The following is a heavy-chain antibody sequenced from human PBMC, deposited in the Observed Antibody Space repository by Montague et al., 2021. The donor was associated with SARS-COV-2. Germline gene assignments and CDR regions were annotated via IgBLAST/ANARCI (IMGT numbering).Heavy chain of an antibody. CDR1: GTSFSGYY. CDR2: INHGGST. J-gene: IGHJ6*03. V-gene: IGHV4-34*01. D-gene: IGHD2-8*01. Sequence: SETLSLTCAVHGTSFSGYYWNWIRQHPGKGLEWIGEINHGGSTKYSPSLKSRLTISADTSKNQFSLKLTSVAAADTAVYYCARLRDGVVPSPVLGGGPYYSSGCMDVWGRGTTVTVSS. CDR3: ARLRDGVVPSPVLGGGPYYSSGCMDV.